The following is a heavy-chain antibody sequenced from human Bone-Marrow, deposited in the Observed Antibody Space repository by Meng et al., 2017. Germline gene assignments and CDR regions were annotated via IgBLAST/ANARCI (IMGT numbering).Heavy chain of an antibody. CDR1: GGSISSSSYY. V-gene: IGHV4-39*07. J-gene: IGHJ4*02. CDR2: IYYSGST. D-gene: IGHD3-9*01. Sequence: SETLSLTCTVSGGSISSSSYYWGWIRQPPGKGLEWIGSIYYSGSTNYNPSLKSRVTISVDTSKNQFSLKLSSVTAADTAVYYCTRGYDILTGYFFDYWGQGTLVTVSS. CDR3: TRGYDILTGYFFDY.